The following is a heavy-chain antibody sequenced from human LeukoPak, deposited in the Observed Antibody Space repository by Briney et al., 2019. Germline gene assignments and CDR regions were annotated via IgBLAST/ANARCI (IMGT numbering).Heavy chain of an antibody. D-gene: IGHD4-17*01. J-gene: IGHJ4*01. CDR2: IYYSGST. V-gene: IGHV4-59*01. CDR1: GGSISSYY. Sequence: SETLSLTCTVSGGSISSYYWSWIRRPPGKGLEWIGYIYYSGSTNYNPSLKSRATISVDTSKNQFSLKLSSVTAADTAVYYCARGQDYGDYEGYWGHGPLVTVSS. CDR3: ARGQDYGDYEGY.